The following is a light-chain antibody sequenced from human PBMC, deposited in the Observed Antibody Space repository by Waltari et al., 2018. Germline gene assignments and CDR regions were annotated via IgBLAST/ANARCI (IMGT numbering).Light chain of an antibody. V-gene: IGKV2-28*01. J-gene: IGKJ1*01. CDR3: MQALQTPWT. Sequence: DIVMTQSPLSLPVTPGEPASISCRSSQSLLHSNGYNYLDWYLQKPGQSPQLLIYLGSYRASGFPDRFSGSGSGTDVTLNISRVEAEDVGVYYCMQALQTPWTFGQGTKVEIK. CDR1: QSLLHSNGYNY. CDR2: LGS.